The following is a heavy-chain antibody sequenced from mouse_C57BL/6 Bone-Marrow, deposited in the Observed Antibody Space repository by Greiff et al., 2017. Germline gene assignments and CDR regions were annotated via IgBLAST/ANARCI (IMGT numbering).Heavy chain of an antibody. V-gene: IGHV14-4*01. J-gene: IGHJ2*01. CDR1: GFNIKDDY. Sequence: EVQLKQSGAELVRPGASVKLSCTASGFNIKDDYMHWVKQRPEQGLEWIGWIDPENGDTEYASKFQGKATITADTSSTTAYLQLSSLTSEDTAVYDCTSALSATVDYWGQGTTLTVSA. CDR3: TSALSATVDY. D-gene: IGHD1-1*01. CDR2: IDPENGDT.